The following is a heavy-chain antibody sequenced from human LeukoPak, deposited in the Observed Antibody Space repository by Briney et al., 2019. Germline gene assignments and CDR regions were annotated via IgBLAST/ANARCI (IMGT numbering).Heavy chain of an antibody. D-gene: IGHD4-17*01. Sequence: PGGSLRLSCAASGFTFSSYAMSWVRQAPGQGLEWVSGIYGSGEGQTFYADSVRGRFTISRDDSRNLVFLHMDSLRVEDTALYYCAKDVKSDGVWDVDHWGRGTLVTVSS. CDR1: GFTFSSYA. V-gene: IGHV3-23*01. J-gene: IGHJ4*02. CDR2: IYGSGEGQT. CDR3: AKDVKSDGVWDVDH.